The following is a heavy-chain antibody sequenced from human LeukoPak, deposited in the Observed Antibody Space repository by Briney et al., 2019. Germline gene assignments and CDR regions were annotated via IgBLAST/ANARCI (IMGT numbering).Heavy chain of an antibody. D-gene: IGHD2-8*02. CDR3: AIESTGGSLEIDY. J-gene: IGHJ4*02. Sequence: ASVKVSCKASGYTFNTYGIIWVRKAPGQGLEWMGWISAYNGDTTYAQKLQGRVTLTTDASTSTAYMELRSLRSDDTAVYYCAIESTGGSLEIDYWGQGTLVTVSS. CDR2: ISAYNGDT. V-gene: IGHV1-18*01. CDR1: GYTFNTYG.